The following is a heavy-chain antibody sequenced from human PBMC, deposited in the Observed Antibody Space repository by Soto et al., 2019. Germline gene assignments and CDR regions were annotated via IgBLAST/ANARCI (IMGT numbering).Heavy chain of an antibody. J-gene: IGHJ3*02. V-gene: IGHV2-5*02. CDR3: AHTIGGWYGRSAFDI. Sequence: QITLKESGPTLVKPTQTLTLTCTFSGFSLSTSGVGVGWLRQPPGKALEWLALIYWDDDKRYSPSLKSRLTITKDTSKNQVVLTMTNMDPVDTATYYCAHTIGGWYGRSAFDIWGQGTMVTVSS. CDR2: IYWDDDK. CDR1: GFSLSTSGVG. D-gene: IGHD6-19*01.